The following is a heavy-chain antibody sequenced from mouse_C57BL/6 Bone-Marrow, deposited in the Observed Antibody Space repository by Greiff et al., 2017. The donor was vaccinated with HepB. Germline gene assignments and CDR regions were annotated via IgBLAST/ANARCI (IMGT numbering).Heavy chain of an antibody. V-gene: IGHV1-78*01. J-gene: IGHJ2*01. D-gene: IGHD1-1*01. CDR2: IYPRDGST. CDR1: GYTFTDHT. CDR3: ARYVDYYGSSYLFDY. Sequence: VKLVESDAELVKPGASVKISCKVSGYTFTDHTIHWMKQRPEQGLEWIGYIYPRDGSTKYNEKFKGKATLTADKSSSTAYMQLNSLTSEDSAVYFCARYVDYYGSSYLFDYWGQGTTLTVSS.